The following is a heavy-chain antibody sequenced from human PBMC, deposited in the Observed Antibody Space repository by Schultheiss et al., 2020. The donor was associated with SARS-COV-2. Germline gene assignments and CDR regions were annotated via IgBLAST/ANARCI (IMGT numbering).Heavy chain of an antibody. CDR1: GGSISSYY. V-gene: IGHV4-59*01. CDR3: ARASPYYDILTGYPQNFDY. D-gene: IGHD3-9*01. J-gene: IGHJ4*02. CDR2: IYYSGST. Sequence: GSLRLSCTVSGGSISSYYWSWIRQPPGKGLEWIGYIYYSGSTNYNPSLKSRVTISVDTSKNQFSLKLSSVTAADTAVYYCARASPYYDILTGYPQNFDYWGQGTLVTVSS.